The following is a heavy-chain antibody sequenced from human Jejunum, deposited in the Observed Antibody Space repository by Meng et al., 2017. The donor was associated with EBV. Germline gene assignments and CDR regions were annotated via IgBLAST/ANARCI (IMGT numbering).Heavy chain of an antibody. CDR2: LYYAGKA. D-gene: IGHD5-12*01. V-gene: IGHV4-61*01. Sequence: QLLPHDSGPGRVKPPGALSLTSSVSCHPLTRYNDWTWIRQPPGKGLEWIGNLYYAGKAIYKPSLQSRVTISVDTSKNQISLKVTSVTAADTAIYYCARGRGYDYGDSWGQGTLVTVSS. CDR3: ARGRGYDYGDS. J-gene: IGHJ5*02. CDR1: CHPLTRYND.